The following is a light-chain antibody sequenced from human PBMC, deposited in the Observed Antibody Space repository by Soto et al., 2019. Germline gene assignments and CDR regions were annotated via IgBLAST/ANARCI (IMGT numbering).Light chain of an antibody. Sequence: EIVLTQSPGTLSSSPGERATLSCRASQTVTSNLAWYQQKPGQAPRLLIYDASKRATGIPARFSGSGSGTNFTLTISSLEPEDFAVYYCQQRRSWQVTFGQGTRLEIK. CDR1: QTVTSN. CDR2: DAS. J-gene: IGKJ5*01. V-gene: IGKV3D-11*02. CDR3: QQRRSWQVT.